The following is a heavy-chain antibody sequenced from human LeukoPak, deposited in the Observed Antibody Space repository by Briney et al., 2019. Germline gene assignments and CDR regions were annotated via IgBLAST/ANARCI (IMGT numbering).Heavy chain of an antibody. CDR2: MWYDGRKK. J-gene: IGHJ4*01. D-gene: IGHD4-17*01. CDR1: RFTFRSYG. CDR3: ARDPTTVTTGVLGY. Sequence: GGSLRLSCAASRFTFRSYGMHWVRQAPGKGLEWVAVMWYDGRKKDYADSVKGRFIISRDNSKNTVYLQMNSLRADDTAVYYCARDPTTVTTGVLGYWGQGTLVTVSS. V-gene: IGHV3-33*01.